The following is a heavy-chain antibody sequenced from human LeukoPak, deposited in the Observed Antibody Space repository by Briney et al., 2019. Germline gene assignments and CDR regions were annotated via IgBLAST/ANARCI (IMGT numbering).Heavy chain of an antibody. CDR3: ARWGGGFDY. CDR1: GFTFSNYW. D-gene: IGHD3-10*01. J-gene: IGHJ4*02. CDR2: INQDGSEK. V-gene: IGHV3-7*01. Sequence: QPGGSLRLSCAASGFTFSNYWMSWVRQAPGKGLEWVANINQDGSEKYYVDSVKGRFTISRDNAKNSLYLQMNSLRAEDTAVYYCARWGGGFDYWGQGTLVTVSS.